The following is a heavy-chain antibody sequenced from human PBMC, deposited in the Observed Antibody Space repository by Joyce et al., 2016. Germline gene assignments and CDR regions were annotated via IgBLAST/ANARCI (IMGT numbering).Heavy chain of an antibody. CDR2: VKSKSQGGTT. J-gene: IGHJ3*01. CDR1: GFSFRNAW. Sequence: EVQLVESGGGLVKPGGSLRLSCAASGFSFRNAWVTWVGQGPGKGLAWVGRVKSKSQGGTTDYAAPVKGRFTISRDDSRDTAYLQMNSLKSEDTGVYFCVTGLCIGTACHWDDAFDVWGQGTMVTVSS. D-gene: IGHD2-2*01. V-gene: IGHV3-15*01. CDR3: VTGLCIGTACHWDDAFDV.